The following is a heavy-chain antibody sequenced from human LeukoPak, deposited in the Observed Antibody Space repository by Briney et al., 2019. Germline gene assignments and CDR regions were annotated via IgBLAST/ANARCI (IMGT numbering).Heavy chain of an antibody. D-gene: IGHD6-13*01. CDR3: ARAPSTIAAAGNFDY. J-gene: IGHJ4*02. V-gene: IGHV1-46*01. CDR2: INPSGGST. Sequence: ASVKVSCKASVYSFTSYYMHWVRQAPGQGLEWMGIINPSGGSTSYAQKFQGRVTMTRDTSTSTVYMELSSLRSEDTAVYYCARAPSTIAAAGNFDYWGQGTLVTVSS. CDR1: VYSFTSYY.